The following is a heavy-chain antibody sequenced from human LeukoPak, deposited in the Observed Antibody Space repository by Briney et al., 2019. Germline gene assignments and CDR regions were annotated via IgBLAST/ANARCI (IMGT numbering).Heavy chain of an antibody. CDR2: ISTSGST. V-gene: IGHV4-61*02. J-gene: IGHJ4*02. CDR3: ARPLLADSYDSSGLAY. Sequence: SQTLSLTCTVSGGSISSANYYWSWIRQPAGKGLEWIGRISTSGSTHFNPSLKSRLTISVDSFKNQFSLKLTSVTAADTAVYYCARPLLADSYDSSGLAYWGQGTVVTVSS. D-gene: IGHD3-22*01. CDR1: GGSISSANYY.